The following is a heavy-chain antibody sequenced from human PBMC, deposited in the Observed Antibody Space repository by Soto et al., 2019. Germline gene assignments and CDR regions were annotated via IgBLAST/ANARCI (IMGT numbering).Heavy chain of an antibody. CDR3: ARDRIVVVPAARYYYGMDV. Sequence: GALRLSCAASGFTFSSYEMNWVRQAPGKGLEWVPYISSSGSTIYYADSVKGRFTISRDNAKNSLYLQMNSLRAEDTAVYYCARDRIVVVPAARYYYGMDVWGQGTTVTVSS. CDR1: GFTFSSYE. CDR2: ISSSGSTI. V-gene: IGHV3-48*03. D-gene: IGHD2-2*01. J-gene: IGHJ6*02.